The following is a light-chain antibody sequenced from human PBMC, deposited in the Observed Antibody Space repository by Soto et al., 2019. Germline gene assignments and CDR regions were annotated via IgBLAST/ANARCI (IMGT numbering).Light chain of an antibody. Sequence: EIVLTQSPGTLSLSPGVRATLSCRASQTVSNSYLAWYQQTPGQAPRLLIYSASKRATGIPDRFSGSESGTDFTLTISRLEPEDFAVYYCQQYASSPWTFGQGTKVKIK. V-gene: IGKV3-20*01. J-gene: IGKJ1*01. CDR3: QQYASSPWT. CDR1: QTVSNSY. CDR2: SAS.